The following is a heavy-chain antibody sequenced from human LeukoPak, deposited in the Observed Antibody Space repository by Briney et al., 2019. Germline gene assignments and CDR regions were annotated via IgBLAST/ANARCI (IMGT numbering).Heavy chain of an antibody. CDR1: GGSISSSNYY. CDR2: IYTTGSP. V-gene: IGHV4-61*02. Sequence: SETLSLTCTVSGGSISSSNYYWTWIRQPAGKGLEWIGRIYTTGSPSYSPSLKSRVTISVDTSTNQFSLKLTSVSAADTAVYHCARDRGITTARGVPSRFDPWGQGTLVTVSS. CDR3: ARDRGITTARGVPSRFDP. D-gene: IGHD3-10*01. J-gene: IGHJ5*02.